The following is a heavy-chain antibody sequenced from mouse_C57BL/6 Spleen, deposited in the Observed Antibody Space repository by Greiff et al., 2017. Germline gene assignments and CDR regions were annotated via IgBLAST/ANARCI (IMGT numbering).Heavy chain of an antibody. J-gene: IGHJ3*01. Sequence: ESGPGLVKPSQSLSLTCSVTGYSITSGYYWNWIRQFPGNKLEWMGYISYDGSNNYNPSLKNRISITRDTSKNQFFLKLNSVTTEDTATYYCAREEALGSYGFAYWGQGTLVTVSA. CDR1: GYSITSGYY. D-gene: IGHD1-1*02. V-gene: IGHV3-6*01. CDR3: AREEALGSYGFAY. CDR2: ISYDGSN.